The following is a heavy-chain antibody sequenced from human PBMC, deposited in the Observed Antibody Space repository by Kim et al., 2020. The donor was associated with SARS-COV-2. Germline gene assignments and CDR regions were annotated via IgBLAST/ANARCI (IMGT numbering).Heavy chain of an antibody. CDR2: ISGSGGST. J-gene: IGHJ4*01. CDR1: GFTFSTYA. Sequence: GGSLRLSCAASGFTFSTYAMSWVRQAPGKGPEWVSDISGSGGSTYYADPVKGRFTISRDNPKNTLYLQMNSLRAEDTAIYYCTKARDGSRITMVSDFWG. D-gene: IGHD3-10*01. V-gene: IGHV3-23*01. CDR3: TKARDGSRITMVSDF.